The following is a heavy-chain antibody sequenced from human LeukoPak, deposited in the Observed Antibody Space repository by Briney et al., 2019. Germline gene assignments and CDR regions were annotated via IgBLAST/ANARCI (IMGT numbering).Heavy chain of an antibody. CDR2: IYYSGST. CDR1: GGSISSSSYY. CDR3: ARLMTTVTNAVAFDI. D-gene: IGHD4-17*01. V-gene: IGHV4-39*01. Sequence: PSETLSLTCTVSGGSISSSSYYWGWIRQPPGKGLEWIGSIYYSGSTYYNPSLKSRVTISVDTSRNQFSLKLSSVTAADTAVYYCARLMTTVTNAVAFDIWGQGTMATVSS. J-gene: IGHJ3*02.